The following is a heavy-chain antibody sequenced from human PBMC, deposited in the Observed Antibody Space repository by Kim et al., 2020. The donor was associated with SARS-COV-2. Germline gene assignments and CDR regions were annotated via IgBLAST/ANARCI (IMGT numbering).Heavy chain of an antibody. CDR3: AKARYIAWINYWYFDL. CDR2: INENGAT. Sequence: GGSLRLSCAASGFTFSNYAMSWVRQAPGKGLEWVSSINENGATYYADSVKGRFTVSRDNSKNTLYLQMNSLRADDTAVYYCAKARYIAWINYWYFDLWGRGTLVTVSS. CDR1: GFTFSNYA. D-gene: IGHD5-12*01. V-gene: IGHV3-23*01. J-gene: IGHJ2*01.